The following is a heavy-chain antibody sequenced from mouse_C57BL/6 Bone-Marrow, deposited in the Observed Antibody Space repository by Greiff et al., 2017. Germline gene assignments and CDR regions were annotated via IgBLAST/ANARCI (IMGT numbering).Heavy chain of an antibody. V-gene: IGHV5-6*01. Sequence: EVQVVESGGDLVKPGGSLKLSCAASGFTFSSYGMSWVRQTPDKRLEWVATISSGGSYTYYPDSGKGRFTISRDNAKNTLYLQMSSLKSEDTAMYYCARGGTPTGASWFAYWGQGTLVTVSA. CDR2: ISSGGSYT. J-gene: IGHJ3*01. CDR3: ARGGTPTGASWFAY. CDR1: GFTFSSYG. D-gene: IGHD4-1*02.